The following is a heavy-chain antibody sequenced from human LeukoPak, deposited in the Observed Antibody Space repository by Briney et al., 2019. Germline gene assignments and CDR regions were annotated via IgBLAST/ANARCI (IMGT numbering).Heavy chain of an antibody. D-gene: IGHD2-2*03. CDR2: ISSSGSTI. Sequence: QPGGSLRLSCAASGFTFGSYGMNWIRQAPGKGLEWVSYISSSGSTIYYADSVKGRFTISRDNVKNSVYLQMNSLRAEDTAVYYCARCFYWIRPDYYYYMDVWGKGTTVTVSS. CDR3: ARCFYWIRPDYYYYMDV. CDR1: GFTFGSYG. V-gene: IGHV3-48*01. J-gene: IGHJ6*03.